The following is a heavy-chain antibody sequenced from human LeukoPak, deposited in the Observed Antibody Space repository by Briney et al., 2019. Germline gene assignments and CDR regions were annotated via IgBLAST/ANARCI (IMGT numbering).Heavy chain of an antibody. CDR1: GGSVTSGGYY. J-gene: IGHJ6*02. D-gene: IGHD6-6*01. CDR3: AGISAGRYGMDV. CDR2: VYYTGST. Sequence: PSETLSLTCTVSGGSVTSGGYYWSWTRQHPGKGLEWIGYVYYTGSTYYNPSLKSRVTISPDTSKNQFSLKVSSVTAANTAVYYCAGISAGRYGMDVWGQGTTVTVSS. V-gene: IGHV4-31*03.